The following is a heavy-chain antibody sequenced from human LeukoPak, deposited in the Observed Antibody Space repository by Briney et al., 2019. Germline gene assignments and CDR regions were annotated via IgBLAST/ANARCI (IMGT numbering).Heavy chain of an antibody. CDR1: GFTFSSYV. CDR3: ARREGPNYDYVWGSYRNNWFDP. Sequence: GSLRLSCAASGFTFSSYVMSWIRQPPGKGLEWIGYIYYSGSTNYNPSLKSRVTISVDTSKNQFSLKLSSVTAADTAVYYCARREGPNYDYVWGSYRNNWFDPWGQGTLVTVSS. D-gene: IGHD3-16*02. V-gene: IGHV4-59*01. CDR2: IYYSGST. J-gene: IGHJ5*02.